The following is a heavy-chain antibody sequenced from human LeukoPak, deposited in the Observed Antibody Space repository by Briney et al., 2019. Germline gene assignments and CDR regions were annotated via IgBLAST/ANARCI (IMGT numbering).Heavy chain of an antibody. D-gene: IGHD1-26*01. Sequence: SETLCLTCAVSGGSITTTNWWSWVRQPPGKGLEWIGEVHLSGATNYNPSLESRVSMSIDKSKNHLSLEVTSVTAADTAIYYCTRESGAFSPFGFWGQGTLLTVSS. V-gene: IGHV4-4*02. CDR2: VHLSGAT. J-gene: IGHJ4*02. CDR1: GGSITTTNW. CDR3: TRESGAFSPFGF.